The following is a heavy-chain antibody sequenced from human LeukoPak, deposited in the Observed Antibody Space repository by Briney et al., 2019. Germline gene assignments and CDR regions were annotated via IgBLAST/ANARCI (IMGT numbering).Heavy chain of an antibody. J-gene: IGHJ4*02. D-gene: IGHD2-15*01. CDR2: IHPGDSDT. CDR1: GSTFTNYW. CDR3: ARHAGYCTGGKCYSFYYFDY. Sequence: GASLKISCKAPGSTFTNYWIGWVRHTPGKGLEWMGIIHPGDSDTRYRTSFQGQVTMSVDESTSTAYLHWTSLKASDTAIYYCARHAGYCTGGKCYSFYYFDYWGQGTLVTVSS. V-gene: IGHV5-51*01.